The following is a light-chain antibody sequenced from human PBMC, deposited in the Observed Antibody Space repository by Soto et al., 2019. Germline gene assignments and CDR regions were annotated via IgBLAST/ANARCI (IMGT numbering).Light chain of an antibody. CDR1: QSITTY. Sequence: DIQMTQSPSSLSASVGDRVTITCRASQSITTYLNWYRQKPGKAPKLLIYAASSLQSGVPSRFSGSGSETEFTLSISSLQPEDFAVYYCQQRSNWITFGQGTRLEIK. J-gene: IGKJ5*01. CDR2: AAS. V-gene: IGKV1-39*01. CDR3: QQRSNWIT.